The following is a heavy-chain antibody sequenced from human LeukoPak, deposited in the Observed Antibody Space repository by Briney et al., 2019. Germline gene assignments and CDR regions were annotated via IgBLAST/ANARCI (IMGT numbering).Heavy chain of an antibody. Sequence: ASVRVSCKASGYTFTGYYMHWVRQPPGQGLEWMGWINPNSGGTNYAQKLQGRVTMTRDTSISTAYMELSRLRSDDTAVYYCAREDSGGSYCFFSWGQGTLVTVSS. D-gene: IGHD1-26*01. J-gene: IGHJ5*02. CDR3: AREDSGGSYCFFS. V-gene: IGHV1-2*02. CDR2: INPNSGGT. CDR1: GYTFTGYY.